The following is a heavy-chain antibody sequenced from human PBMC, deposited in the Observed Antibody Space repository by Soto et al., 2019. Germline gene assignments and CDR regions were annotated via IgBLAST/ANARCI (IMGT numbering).Heavy chain of an antibody. CDR1: GFTFSSYW. CDR2: IKQDGSEK. V-gene: IGHV3-7*01. D-gene: IGHD2-2*01. Sequence: GGSLRLSCAAAGFTFSSYWMHWVRQAPGKGLEWVANIKQDGSEKYYVDSVKGRFTISRDNAKNSLYLQMNSLRAEDTAVYYSARDLREEVPAGAPWGQGTLVTVSS. J-gene: IGHJ5*02. CDR3: ARDLREEVPAGAP.